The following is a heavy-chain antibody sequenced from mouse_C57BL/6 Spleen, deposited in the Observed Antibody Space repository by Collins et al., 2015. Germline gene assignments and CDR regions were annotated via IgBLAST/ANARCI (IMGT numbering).Heavy chain of an antibody. J-gene: IGHJ4*01. D-gene: IGHD2-1*01. CDR3: AGNYGNYEAMDY. V-gene: IGHV5-6*01. Sequence: EVQLVESGGDLVKPGGSLKLSCAASGFTFSSYGMSWVRQTPDKRLEWVATISSGGSYTYYPDSVKGRFTISRDNAKNTLYLQMSSLRSEDTAMYYCAGNYGNYEAMDYWGQGTSVTVSS. CDR1: GFTFSSYG. CDR2: ISSGGSYT.